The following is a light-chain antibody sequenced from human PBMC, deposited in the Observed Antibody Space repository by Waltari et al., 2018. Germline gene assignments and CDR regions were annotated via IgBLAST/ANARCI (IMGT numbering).Light chain of an antibody. CDR2: GNT. CDR1: SSNIGAGYD. J-gene: IGLJ1*01. CDR3: QSYDSSLSAYV. Sequence: QSVLTQSPSVSGAPGQRVTISCTGSSSNIGAGYDVHWYQQLPGTAPKLLIFGNTNRPSGVPDRVSGAKSGTSASLAITGLQAEDEADYYCQSYDSSLSAYVCGTGTKVTVL. V-gene: IGLV1-40*01.